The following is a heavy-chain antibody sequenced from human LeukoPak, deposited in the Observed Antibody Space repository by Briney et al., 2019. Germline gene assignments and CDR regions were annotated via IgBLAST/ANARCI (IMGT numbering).Heavy chain of an antibody. V-gene: IGHV3-23*01. J-gene: IGHJ4*02. CDR1: GFSFSEYA. Sequence: GGSLRLSCRTSGFSFSEYAINWVRQAPGKGLEWVSGISRGGRDRYYADSVKGRFTIYIDNSDNTLYLQMNRLRGEDTAVYYCAKDRWLNIERRPMDYWGQGTLVTVSS. CDR3: AKDRWLNIERRPMDY. D-gene: IGHD5-12*01. CDR2: ISRGGRDR.